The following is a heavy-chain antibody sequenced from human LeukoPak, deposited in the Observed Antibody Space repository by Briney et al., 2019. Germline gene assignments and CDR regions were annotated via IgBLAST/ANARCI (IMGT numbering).Heavy chain of an antibody. CDR2: INPNSGGT. Sequence: ASVKVSCKASGYTFTGYYMHWVRQAPGQGLEWMGWINPNSGGTNYAQKFQGRATMTRDTSISTAYMELSRLRSDDTAVYYCARDTRKAAGPDYWGQGTLVTVSS. D-gene: IGHD6-13*01. CDR3: ARDTRKAAGPDY. CDR1: GYTFTGYY. J-gene: IGHJ4*02. V-gene: IGHV1-2*02.